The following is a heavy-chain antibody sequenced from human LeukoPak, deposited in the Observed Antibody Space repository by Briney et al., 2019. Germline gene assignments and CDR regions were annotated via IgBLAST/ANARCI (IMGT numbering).Heavy chain of an antibody. CDR3: GSRRTAMFGVIKGPIDY. Sequence: GGSLRLSCAASGFTFSSYAMHWVRQAPGKGLEWVAVISYDGSNKYYADSVKGRFIISRDNSKNTLYLQMNSLRAEDTAVYYCGSRRTAMFGVIKGPIDYWGQGTLVTVSS. CDR1: GFTFSSYA. D-gene: IGHD3-3*01. V-gene: IGHV3-30-3*01. CDR2: ISYDGSNK. J-gene: IGHJ4*02.